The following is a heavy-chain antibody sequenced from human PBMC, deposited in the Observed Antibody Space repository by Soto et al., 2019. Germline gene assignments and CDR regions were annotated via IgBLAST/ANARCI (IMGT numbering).Heavy chain of an antibody. Sequence: GGSLRLSCAASGFTFSSYSMNWVRQAPGKGLEWVSSISSSSSYIYYADSVKGRFTISRDNAKNSLYLQMNSLRAEDTAVYYCARDRGGSGSYFVYYYYGMDVWGQGTTVTVSS. CDR1: GFTFSSYS. CDR3: ARDRGGSGSYFVYYYYGMDV. V-gene: IGHV3-21*01. D-gene: IGHD1-26*01. J-gene: IGHJ6*02. CDR2: ISSSSSYI.